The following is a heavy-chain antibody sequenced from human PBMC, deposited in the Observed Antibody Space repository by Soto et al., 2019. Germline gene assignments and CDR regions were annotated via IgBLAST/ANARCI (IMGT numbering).Heavy chain of an antibody. V-gene: IGHV4-59*11. D-gene: IGHD2-15*01. CDR2: IYFTGYT. Sequence: QVQLQESGPGLVKPSETLSLTCTASGGSLSSHYWSWIRQAPGKGLEWIGDIYFTGYTNYNPSLKNRVTISVDTSKSQFSLSLNSVTAADAAVYYCATVAMTSPKVFDYWGQGTLVSVSS. CDR3: ATVAMTSPKVFDY. J-gene: IGHJ4*02. CDR1: GGSLSSHY.